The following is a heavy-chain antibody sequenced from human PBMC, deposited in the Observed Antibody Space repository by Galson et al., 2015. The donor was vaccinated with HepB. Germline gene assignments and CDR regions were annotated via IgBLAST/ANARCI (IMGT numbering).Heavy chain of an antibody. CDR1: GYTFGSYD. CDR3: ARGVNADFIYFHYYYYMDV. Sequence: SVKVSCKASGYTFGSYDIHWVRQATGRGLEWMGWMNPNTGNTGYAQKFQGRVTMTRNTSITTAYMELSSLKSEDTAVYFCARGVNADFIYFHYYYYMDVWGKGTTVTVSS. V-gene: IGHV1-8*01. J-gene: IGHJ6*03. D-gene: IGHD4-17*01. CDR2: MNPNTGNT.